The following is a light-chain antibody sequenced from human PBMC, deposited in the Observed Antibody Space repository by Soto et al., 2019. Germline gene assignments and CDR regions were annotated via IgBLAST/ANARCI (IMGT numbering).Light chain of an antibody. CDR2: GAS. J-gene: IGKJ1*01. CDR1: QSVSNSY. CDR3: QQYYNWPRT. Sequence: EIVLPHSPGTLSFSPWYISPISCLSSQSVSNSYLAWYQQKHGQAPRLLIYGASNRATGIPARFSGSGSGTEFTLTINSLQAEDCAVYYCQQYYNWPRTFGQGTKGDIK. V-gene: IGKV3-20*01.